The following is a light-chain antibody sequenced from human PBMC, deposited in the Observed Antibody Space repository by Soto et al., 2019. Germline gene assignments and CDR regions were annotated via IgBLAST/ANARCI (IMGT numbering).Light chain of an antibody. J-gene: IGKJ1*01. CDR1: QSVSSS. Sequence: EVVMTQSPATLSVSPGERATLSCRASQSVSSSLAWYQQKPGQAPTLLIYAASTRATGIPATFSGSGSGTDFTLTISGLQSEDFAVYYCQQYYNWPWTFGQGTKVEIK. V-gene: IGKV3D-15*01. CDR2: AAS. CDR3: QQYYNWPWT.